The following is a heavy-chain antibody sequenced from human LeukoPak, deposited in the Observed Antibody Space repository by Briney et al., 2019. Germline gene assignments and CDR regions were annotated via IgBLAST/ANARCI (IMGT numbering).Heavy chain of an antibody. Sequence: PGGSLRLSCAASGFTFSNYGMHWVRQAPGKGLEWVAFIRSDGINKYHADSVKGRFTISRDNSKNTLYLQMNSLRAEDTAVYYCARADAKLVANYYYYYMDVWGKGTTVIVSS. J-gene: IGHJ6*03. CDR1: GFTFSNYG. CDR2: IRSDGINK. CDR3: ARADAKLVANYYYYYMDV. V-gene: IGHV3-30*02.